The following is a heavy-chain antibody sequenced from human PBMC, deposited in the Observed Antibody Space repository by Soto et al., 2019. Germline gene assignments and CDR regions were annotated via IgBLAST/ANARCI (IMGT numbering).Heavy chain of an antibody. Sequence: ASVKVSCKVSGYTLTELSMHWVRQAPGKGLEWMGGFDPEDGETIYAQKFQGRVTMPEDTSTDTAYMELSSLRSEDTAVYYCATGPIQYGDLNYWGQGTLVTVSS. V-gene: IGHV1-24*01. J-gene: IGHJ4*02. D-gene: IGHD4-17*01. CDR3: ATGPIQYGDLNY. CDR1: GYTLTELS. CDR2: FDPEDGET.